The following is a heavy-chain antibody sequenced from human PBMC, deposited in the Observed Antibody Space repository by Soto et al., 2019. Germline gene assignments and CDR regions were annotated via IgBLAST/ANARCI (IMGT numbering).Heavy chain of an antibody. CDR2: IVVGSGNT. CDR3: AAEEDSSGWYGSADAFDI. CDR1: GFTFTSSA. J-gene: IGHJ3*02. V-gene: IGHV1-58*01. D-gene: IGHD6-19*01. Sequence: ASVKVSCKASGFTFTSSAVQWVRQARGQRLEWIGWIVVGSGNTNYAQKFQERVTITRDMSTSTAYMELSSLRSEDTAVYYCAAEEDSSGWYGSADAFDIWGQGTMVTVSS.